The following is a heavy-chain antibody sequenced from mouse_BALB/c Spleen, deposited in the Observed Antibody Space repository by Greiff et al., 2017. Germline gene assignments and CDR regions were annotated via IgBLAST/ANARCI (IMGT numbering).Heavy chain of an antibody. V-gene: IGHV4-2*02. J-gene: IGHJ2*01. CDR3: APYGPTRVDY. Sequence: EVQLQESGGGLVQPGGSLNLSCAASGFDFSRYWMSWARQAPGKGQEWIGEINPGSSTINYTPSLKDKFIISRDNAKNTLYLQMSKVRSEDTALYYCAPYGPTRVDYWGQGTTLTVSS. D-gene: IGHD1-1*02. CDR1: GFDFSRYW. CDR2: INPGSSTI.